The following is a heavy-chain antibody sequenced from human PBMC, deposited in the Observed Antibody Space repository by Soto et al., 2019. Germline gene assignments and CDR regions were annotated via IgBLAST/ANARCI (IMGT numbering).Heavy chain of an antibody. J-gene: IGHJ4*02. D-gene: IGHD3-9*01. CDR1: GGSFSGYY. Sequence: QVQLQQWGAGLLKPSETLSLTCAVYGGSFSGYYWSWIRQPPGKGLEWIGEINHSGSTNYNPSLKSRVTISVDTSKNPFSLKLSSVAAADTAVYYCARVGGLTGYYKRYFDYWGQGTLVTVSS. CDR2: INHSGST. V-gene: IGHV4-34*01. CDR3: ARVGGLTGYYKRYFDY.